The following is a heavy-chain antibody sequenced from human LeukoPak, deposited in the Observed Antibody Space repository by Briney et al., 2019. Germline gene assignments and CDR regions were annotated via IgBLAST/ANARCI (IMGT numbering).Heavy chain of an antibody. D-gene: IGHD3-10*01. CDR1: GFTFSNYW. Sequence: GGSLRLSCAASGFTFSNYWMSWVRQAPGKGLEWVANIKEDGSEKYYVDSVKGRFTISRDNAKNSLYLQMNSQRAEDTAVYYRARTIRGYWGQGTLVTVSS. CDR2: IKEDGSEK. CDR3: ARTIRGY. V-gene: IGHV3-7*02. J-gene: IGHJ4*02.